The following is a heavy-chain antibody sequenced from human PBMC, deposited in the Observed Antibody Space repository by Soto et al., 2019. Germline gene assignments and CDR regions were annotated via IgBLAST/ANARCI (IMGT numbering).Heavy chain of an antibody. CDR3: ARGVYRSSWYYNYFDY. D-gene: IGHD6-13*01. J-gene: IGHJ4*02. Sequence: PSETLSLTCTVSGGSVSSGSYYWSWIRQPPGKGLEWIGYIYYSGRTNYNPSLKSRVTISVDTSKNQFSLKLSSVTAADTAVYYFARGVYRSSWYYNYFDYWGQGALVTVSS. CDR2: IYYSGRT. CDR1: GGSVSSGSYY. V-gene: IGHV4-61*01.